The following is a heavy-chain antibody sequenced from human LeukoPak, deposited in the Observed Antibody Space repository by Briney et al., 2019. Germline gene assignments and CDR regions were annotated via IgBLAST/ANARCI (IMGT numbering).Heavy chain of an antibody. CDR3: ARHGYPHYYDSSSPIHFDY. Sequence: GESLKISCKGSGYTFTSYWIAWVRQMPGKGLEWMGIIYPGDSDTRYSPSFQGQVTISADKSINSAYLQWSSLQASDTAMYYGARHGYPHYYDSSSPIHFDYWGQGTLVTVSS. CDR2: IYPGDSDT. CDR1: GYTFTSYW. D-gene: IGHD3-22*01. J-gene: IGHJ4*02. V-gene: IGHV5-51*01.